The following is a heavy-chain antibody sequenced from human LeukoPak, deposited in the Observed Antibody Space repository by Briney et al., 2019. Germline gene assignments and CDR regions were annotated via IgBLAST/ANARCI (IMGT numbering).Heavy chain of an antibody. CDR2: FDPEDGET. D-gene: IGHD3-22*01. CDR3: ARDAYLNYYDSSGYYYYYYGMDV. J-gene: IGHJ6*02. Sequence: ASVKVSCKVSGYTLTELSMHWVRQAPGKGLEWMGGFDPEDGETIYAQKFQGRVTMTEDTSTDTAYMELSSLRSEDTAVYYCARDAYLNYYDSSGYYYYYYGMDVWGQGTTVTVSS. CDR1: GYTLTELS. V-gene: IGHV1-24*01.